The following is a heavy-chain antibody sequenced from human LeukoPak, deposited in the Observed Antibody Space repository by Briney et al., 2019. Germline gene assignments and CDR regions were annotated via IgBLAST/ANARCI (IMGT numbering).Heavy chain of an antibody. J-gene: IGHJ4*02. V-gene: IGHV3-11*04. CDR3: ARDAYDSQTVLL. Sequence: GSLRLSCAASGCTFSDYYMSWIRQAPGKGLEWVSYISSSGSTIYYADSVKGRFTISRDNAKNSLYLQMNSLRAEDTAVYYCARDAYDSQTVLLWGQGTLVTVSS. CDR1: GCTFSDYY. CDR2: ISSSGSTI. D-gene: IGHD3-22*01.